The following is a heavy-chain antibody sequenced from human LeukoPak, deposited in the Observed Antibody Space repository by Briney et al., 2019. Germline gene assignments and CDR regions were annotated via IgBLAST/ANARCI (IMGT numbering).Heavy chain of an antibody. D-gene: IGHD5-18*01. V-gene: IGHV1-8*02. CDR2: INPHSGGT. CDR3: ARRKGSAQLWLKRYYFDY. Sequence: ASVKVSCKASGGTFSSYAISWVRQAPGQGLEWMGWINPHSGGTNYAQKFQGRVTMTRNTSISTAYMELSSLRSEDTAVYYCARRKGSAQLWLKRYYFDYWGQGTLVTVSS. CDR1: GGTFSSYA. J-gene: IGHJ4*02.